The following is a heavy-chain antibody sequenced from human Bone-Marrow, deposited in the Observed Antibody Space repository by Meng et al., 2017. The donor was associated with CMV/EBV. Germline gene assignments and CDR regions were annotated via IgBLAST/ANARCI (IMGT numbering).Heavy chain of an antibody. CDR1: GGSFSGYY. CDR2: INHSGST. CDR3: ARRTYYDFWSGYPFDY. J-gene: IGHJ4*02. D-gene: IGHD3-3*01. V-gene: IGHV4-34*01. Sequence: SETLSLTCAVYGGSFSGYYWSWIRQPPGKGLEWIGEINHSGSTNYNPSLKSRVTISVDTSKNQFSLKLSSVTAADTAVYYCARRTYYDFWSGYPFDYWGPGTLVTGSS.